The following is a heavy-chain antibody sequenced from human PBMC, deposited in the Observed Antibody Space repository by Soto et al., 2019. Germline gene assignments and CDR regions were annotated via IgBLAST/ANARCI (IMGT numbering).Heavy chain of an antibody. V-gene: IGHV1-18*01. CDR3: ARTVFSIAAAGTGWFDP. CDR1: GYTFTSYG. CDR2: ISAYNGNT. D-gene: IGHD6-13*01. Sequence: QVQLVQSGAEVKKPGASVKVSCKASGYTFTSYGISWVRQAPGQGLEWMGWISAYNGNTKYAQKLQGRVTMTTDTSTSTAYMELRSLRSDDTAVYYCARTVFSIAAAGTGWFDPWGQGTLVTVSS. J-gene: IGHJ5*02.